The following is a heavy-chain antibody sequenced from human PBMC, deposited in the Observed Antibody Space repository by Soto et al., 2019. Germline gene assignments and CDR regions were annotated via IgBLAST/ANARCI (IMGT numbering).Heavy chain of an antibody. CDR3: ARSGVSGQEYYYYYYYMDV. Sequence: ASVKVSCKASGYTFTSYYMHWVRQAPGQGLEWMGIINPSGSSTSYARKFQGRVTMTRDTSTSTVYMELSSLRSEDTAVYYCARSGVSGQEYYYYYYYMDVWGKGTTVTSP. D-gene: IGHD2-15*01. CDR2: INPSGSST. CDR1: GYTFTSYY. J-gene: IGHJ6*03. V-gene: IGHV1-46*03.